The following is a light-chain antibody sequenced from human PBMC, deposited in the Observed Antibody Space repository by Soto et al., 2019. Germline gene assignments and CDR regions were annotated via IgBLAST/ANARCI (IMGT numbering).Light chain of an antibody. Sequence: DIQMTQSPSTLSASVGDRVTITCRASQSISSWLAWYQQKPGKAPKLLNYDASSLESGVPSKFSGSGSGTEFTLTISSLQPDDFATYYCQQYNRGYTFGQGTKLEIK. J-gene: IGKJ2*01. CDR3: QQYNRGYT. CDR2: DAS. V-gene: IGKV1-5*01. CDR1: QSISSW.